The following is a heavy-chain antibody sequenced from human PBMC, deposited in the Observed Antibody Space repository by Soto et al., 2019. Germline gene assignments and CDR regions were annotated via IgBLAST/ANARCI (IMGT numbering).Heavy chain of an antibody. Sequence: SGPTCEPTQTLTLTCTFSGFSLSTSGMCVSWIRQPPRKALEWLALIDWDDVKYYTTSLKTRLTISKDTSKNQVVLTMTNMDPVDTATYYCAHSYIVATIDYFDYWGQGTLVTVSS. CDR3: AHSYIVATIDYFDY. D-gene: IGHD5-12*01. V-gene: IGHV2-70*12. CDR2: IDWDDVK. J-gene: IGHJ4*02. CDR1: GFSLSTSGMC.